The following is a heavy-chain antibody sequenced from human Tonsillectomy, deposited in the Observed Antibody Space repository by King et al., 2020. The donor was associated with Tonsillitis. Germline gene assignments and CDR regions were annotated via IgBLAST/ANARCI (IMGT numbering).Heavy chain of an antibody. Sequence: EVQLVESGGGLVQPGGSLRLSCAASGFTFNNYAMSWVRQAPGKGLEWVSAISGSGGSTYYADSVKGRFTISRDNSKNTLYLQMNSLRAEDTAVYYCAKDRNFDWQVGWGWGQGTLVTVSS. CDR1: GFTFNNYA. J-gene: IGHJ4*02. V-gene: IGHV3-23*04. D-gene: IGHD3-9*01. CDR2: ISGSGGST. CDR3: AKDRNFDWQVGWG.